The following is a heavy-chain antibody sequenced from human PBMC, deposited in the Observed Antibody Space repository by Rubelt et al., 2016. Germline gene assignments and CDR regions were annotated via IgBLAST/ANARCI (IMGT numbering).Heavy chain of an antibody. J-gene: IGHJ4*02. V-gene: IGHV3-21*01. D-gene: IGHD6-19*01. Sequence: EVQLVESGGGLVKPGGSLRLSCAASGFTFSSYSMNWVRQAPGKGLEWVSSISSSSSYIYYADSVKGRFTISRDNAKNSLYLQMNSLRAEDTAVYYCARGGSSGWYETTDFDYWGQGTLVTVSS. CDR3: ARGGSSGWYETTDFDY. CDR2: ISSSSSYI. CDR1: GFTFSSYS.